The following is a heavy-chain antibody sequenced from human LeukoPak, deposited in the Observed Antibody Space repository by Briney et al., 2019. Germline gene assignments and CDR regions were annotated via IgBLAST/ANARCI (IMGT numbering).Heavy chain of an antibody. CDR3: ARDPYLVRGVIMTSFDY. V-gene: IGHV6-1*01. CDR2: TYYRSKWYS. D-gene: IGHD3-10*01. CDR1: GDSVSSNRAA. Sequence: SQTLSLTCAISGDSVSSNRAAWNWIRQSPSRGLEWLGRTYYRSKWYSDYAVSVKSRITINLDTSKNQFSLHLNSVTPEDTAVYYCARDPYLVRGVIMTSFDYWGQGILVTVSS. J-gene: IGHJ4*02.